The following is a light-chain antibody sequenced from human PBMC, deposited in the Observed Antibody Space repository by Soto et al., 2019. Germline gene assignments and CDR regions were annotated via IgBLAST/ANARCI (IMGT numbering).Light chain of an antibody. Sequence: IVLTQSPGTLSLSPGERATLSCRASQSVSSTFFAWYQQKPGLPPRLLIYSTSSRASGVPDRFSGSGSGTDFPLTISRVEPEDSAVYYCQQYSPSPSYTFGQGTKLAIK. J-gene: IGKJ2*01. CDR3: QQYSPSPSYT. CDR2: STS. V-gene: IGKV3-20*01. CDR1: QSVSSTF.